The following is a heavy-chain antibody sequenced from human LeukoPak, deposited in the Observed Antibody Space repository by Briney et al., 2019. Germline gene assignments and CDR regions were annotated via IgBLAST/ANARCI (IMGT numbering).Heavy chain of an antibody. CDR2: ISSSSSYI. D-gene: IGHD3-3*01. V-gene: IGHV3-21*01. CDR3: ARDRRYYDFWSGLDV. J-gene: IGHJ6*04. Sequence: GGSLRLSCAASGFTFSSYSMNWVRQAPGKGLEWVSSISSSSSYIYYADSVKGRFTISRDNAKNSLYLQMNSLRAEDTAVYYCARDRRYYDFWSGLDVWGKGTTVTVSS. CDR1: GFTFSSYS.